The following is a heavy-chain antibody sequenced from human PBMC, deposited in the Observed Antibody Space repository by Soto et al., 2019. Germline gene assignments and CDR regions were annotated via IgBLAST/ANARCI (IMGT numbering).Heavy chain of an antibody. CDR1: GYTFTSYG. Sequence: AASVKVSCKASGYTFTSYGISWVRQAPGQGLEWMGWISAYNGDTNYAQKFQERVTITRDMSTSTAYMELSSLRTEDTAVYFCAAAPGTVMVTRQLPFDPWGQGTLVTVSS. V-gene: IGHV1-18*01. CDR2: ISAYNGDT. J-gene: IGHJ5*02. CDR3: AAAPGTVMVTRQLPFDP. D-gene: IGHD5-18*01.